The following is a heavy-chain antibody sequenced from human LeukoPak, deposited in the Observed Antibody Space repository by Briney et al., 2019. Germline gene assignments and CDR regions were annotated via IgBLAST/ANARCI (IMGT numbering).Heavy chain of an antibody. V-gene: IGHV3-23*01. CDR3: AKVGEMATIWYYFDY. CDR2: ISGSGGST. J-gene: IGHJ4*02. CDR1: GFIFSDYF. Sequence: PGGSLRLSCAASGFIFSDYFMAWVRQAPGKGLEWVSAISGSGGSTYYADSVKGRFTISRDNSKNTLYLQMNSLRAEDTAVYYCAKVGEMATIWYYFDYWGQGTLVTVSS. D-gene: IGHD5-24*01.